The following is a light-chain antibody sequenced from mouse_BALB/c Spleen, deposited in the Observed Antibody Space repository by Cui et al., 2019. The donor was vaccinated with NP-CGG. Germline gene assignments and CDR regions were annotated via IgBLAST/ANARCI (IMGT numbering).Light chain of an antibody. CDR3: ALWYSNHWV. CDR1: TGAVKISKY. J-gene: IGLJ1*01. V-gene: IGLV1*01. CDR2: GTN. Sequence: QAVVTQESALTTSPGETVTLTCHSSTGAVKISKYANWVQEKPDHLFTGLIGGTNNRAPGVPARFSGSLIGDKAALTITGAQTEDEAIYFCALWYSNHWVFGGGTKLTVL.